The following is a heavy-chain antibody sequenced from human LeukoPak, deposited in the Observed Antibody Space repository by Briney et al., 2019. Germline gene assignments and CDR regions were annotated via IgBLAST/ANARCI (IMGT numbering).Heavy chain of an antibody. CDR3: ARHFDNGDYKKTFDI. J-gene: IGHJ3*02. Sequence: SETLSLTCSVFGGSISSTTYYWVWIRQPPGKGLECIASIHYTGRAYYNPSLKSRVTISADTSKNYFSLKLSSVTAADTAVYYCARHFDNGDYKKTFDIWGQGTMVTVSS. CDR2: IHYTGRA. CDR1: GGSISSTTYY. V-gene: IGHV4-39*01. D-gene: IGHD4-17*01.